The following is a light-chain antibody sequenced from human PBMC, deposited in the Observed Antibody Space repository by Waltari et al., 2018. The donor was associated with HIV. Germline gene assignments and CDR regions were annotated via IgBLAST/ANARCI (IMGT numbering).Light chain of an antibody. CDR1: GSTIGTGYY. Sequence: QSMLTQPPSVSGAPGQRVAIYCNGSGSTIGTGYYVHWYQQLPGTAPKLLISGNNNRPSGVPDRFSASKSGTSASLTISGLQAEDEAVYFCQSYDISLSASVVFGGGTKLTVL. V-gene: IGLV1-40*01. CDR3: QSYDISLSASVV. J-gene: IGLJ2*01. CDR2: GNN.